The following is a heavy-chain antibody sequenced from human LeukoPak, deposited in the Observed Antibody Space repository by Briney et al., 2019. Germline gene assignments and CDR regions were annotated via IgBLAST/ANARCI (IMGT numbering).Heavy chain of an antibody. V-gene: IGHV3-7*01. D-gene: IGHD5-24*01. Sequence: GGSLRLSCGASGFTFSNYWMTWVRQAPGKGLEWVANINQDGSEKHYVDSVKGRFTISRDNAQNSLFLQMNSLRAEDAAVYFCARREGHNLRGTYFYYLDVWGKRTRVTVSS. CDR3: ARREGHNLRGTYFYYLDV. CDR1: GFTFSNYW. CDR2: INQDGSEK. J-gene: IGHJ6*03.